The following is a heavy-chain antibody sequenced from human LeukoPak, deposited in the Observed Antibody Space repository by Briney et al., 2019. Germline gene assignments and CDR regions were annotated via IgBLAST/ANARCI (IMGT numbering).Heavy chain of an antibody. CDR1: GGSISSSSYY. CDR2: IYYRGIT. D-gene: IGHD3-10*01. J-gene: IGHJ5*02. V-gene: IGHV4-39*01. CDR3: AKQPHAFDNWFDP. Sequence: SETLSLTCTVSGGSISSSSYYWGWIRQPPGKGLEWIGNIYYRGITYYNPSLKSRVTISVDTSKNQFSLKLSSVTAADTAVYYCAKQPHAFDNWFDPWGQGTLVTVSS.